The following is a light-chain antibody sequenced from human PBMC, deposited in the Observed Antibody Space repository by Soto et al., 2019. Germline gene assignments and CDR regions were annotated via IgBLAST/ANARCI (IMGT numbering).Light chain of an antibody. CDR1: SSNIGAGYD. CDR3: QSYDSILSGPGIVV. Sequence: QSVLTQPPSVSGAPGQRVTISCTGSSSNIGAGYDVHWYQQLPGTAPKLLIYGNSNRPSGVPDRFSGSKSGTSASLAITGLQAEDEADYYCQSYDSILSGPGIVVFGGGTQLTVL. J-gene: IGLJ2*01. CDR2: GNS. V-gene: IGLV1-40*01.